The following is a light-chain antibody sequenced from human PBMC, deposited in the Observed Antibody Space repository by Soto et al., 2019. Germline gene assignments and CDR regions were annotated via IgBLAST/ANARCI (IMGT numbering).Light chain of an antibody. CDR3: QAWDSSTVV. CDR1: KLGDKY. J-gene: IGLJ1*01. V-gene: IGLV3-1*01. CDR2: QDS. Sequence: ELAQPPSLSVSPGQTAIITCSVDKLGDKYACWYQQKPGQSPVLVIYQDSKRPSGIPERFSGSNSGNTATLTISGTQAMDEADYYCQAWDSSTVVFGTGTKVTVL.